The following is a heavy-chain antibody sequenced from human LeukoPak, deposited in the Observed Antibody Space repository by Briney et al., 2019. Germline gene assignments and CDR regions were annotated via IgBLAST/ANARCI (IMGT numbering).Heavy chain of an antibody. CDR1: GYSFTSYW. J-gene: IGHJ4*02. D-gene: IGHD3-10*01. V-gene: IGHV5-10-1*01. Sequence: PGESLKISCQGSGYSFTSYWITWVRQMPGKGLEWMGMIAPTDSYTNYSPSFQGHVTISVDKSISTAYLQWSSLKASDTAMYFCASGSGIYSPDYWGQGTLVTVSS. CDR3: ASGSGIYSPDY. CDR2: IAPTDSYT.